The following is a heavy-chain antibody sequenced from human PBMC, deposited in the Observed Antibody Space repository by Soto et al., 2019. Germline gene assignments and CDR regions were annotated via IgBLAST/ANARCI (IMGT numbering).Heavy chain of an antibody. J-gene: IGHJ6*02. Sequence: ASVKVSCKASGYTFTGYYMHWVRQAPGQGLEWMGWINAGNGNTKYSQKFQGRVTITRDTSASTAYMELSSLRSEDTAVYYWAGGRLLYAAMDGWGQGTTDTFCS. CDR3: AGGRLLYAAMDG. V-gene: IGHV1-3*01. D-gene: IGHD2-2*02. CDR2: INAGNGNT. CDR1: GYTFTGYY.